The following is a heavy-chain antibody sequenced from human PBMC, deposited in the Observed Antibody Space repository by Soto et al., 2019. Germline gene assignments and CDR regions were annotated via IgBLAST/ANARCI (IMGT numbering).Heavy chain of an antibody. Sequence: EVQLVESGGGLVQPGGSLRLSCAASGFTFSSYSMNWVRQAPGKGLEWVSYISSSSSTIYYADSVKGRFTISRDNAKNSLYLQMNSVRAEDTAVYYCARETPTLGYYFDYWGQGTLVTVSS. V-gene: IGHV3-48*01. D-gene: IGHD1-26*01. CDR2: ISSSSSTI. CDR3: ARETPTLGYYFDY. J-gene: IGHJ4*02. CDR1: GFTFSSYS.